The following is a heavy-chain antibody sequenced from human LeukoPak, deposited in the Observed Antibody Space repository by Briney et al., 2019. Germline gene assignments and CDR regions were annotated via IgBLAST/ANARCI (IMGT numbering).Heavy chain of an antibody. J-gene: IGHJ6*03. CDR2: ILRACGTA. D-gene: IGHD1-20*01. Sequence: VKVSCKSSGDTFSSYAISWVRQAPGQGLEGIGVILRACGTANSAQEFQGRVTITKDGSTTTADRALSSLRSEDTAVYYCATNPMTGYHLGDYYYSYMAVWGKGTTVTVS. V-gene: IGHV1-69*13. CDR3: ATNPMTGYHLGDYYYSYMAV. CDR1: GDTFSSYA.